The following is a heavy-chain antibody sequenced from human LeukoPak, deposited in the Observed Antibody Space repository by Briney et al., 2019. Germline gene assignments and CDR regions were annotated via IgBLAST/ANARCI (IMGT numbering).Heavy chain of an antibody. V-gene: IGHV4-4*07. D-gene: IGHD2-2*02. Sequence: SETLSLTCTVSGGSISSFYWSWIRQPAGKGLEWIGRIYTSGSTDYNPSLKGRVTISVDTSKNQFSLKLSSVTAADTAVYYCARGNQLLYGYAFDIWGQGTMVTVSS. CDR2: IYTSGST. CDR3: ARGNQLLYGYAFDI. CDR1: GGSISSFY. J-gene: IGHJ3*02.